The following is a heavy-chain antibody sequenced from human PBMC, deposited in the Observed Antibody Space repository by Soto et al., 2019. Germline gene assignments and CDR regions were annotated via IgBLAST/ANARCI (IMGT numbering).Heavy chain of an antibody. J-gene: IGHJ6*02. CDR2: LFNSGST. V-gene: IGHV4-59*01. D-gene: IGHD5-12*01. Sequence: SETLSLTCTVSGASITTSYWSWIRQPPGEGLEWIGCLFNSGSTHYNPSLKSRLTISVDTSKNQFSLKLSSVTAADTAVYYCATGRPGMGYAYYYGMDAWGQGTTVTVSS. CDR3: ATGRPGMGYAYYYGMDA. CDR1: GASITTSY.